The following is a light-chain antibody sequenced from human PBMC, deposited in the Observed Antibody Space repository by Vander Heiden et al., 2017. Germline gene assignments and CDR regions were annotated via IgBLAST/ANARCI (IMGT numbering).Light chain of an antibody. CDR2: DAS. CDR1: QSVSSY. J-gene: IGKJ5*01. Sequence: EIVLTQSPATLSLSPGERATLSCRASQSVSSYLAWYQQKPGQAPRLLIYDASNRATGIQARFSGSGYGTDFTLTISSLEPEDFAVYYCQQRINWPPSITFGQGTRLEIK. CDR3: QQRINWPPSIT. V-gene: IGKV3-11*01.